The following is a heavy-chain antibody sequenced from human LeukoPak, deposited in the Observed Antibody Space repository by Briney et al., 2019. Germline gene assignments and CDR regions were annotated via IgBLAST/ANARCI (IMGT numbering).Heavy chain of an antibody. CDR3: AKEAVRGYFVGVGPTYYFDY. J-gene: IGHJ4*02. V-gene: IGHV3-23*01. CDR2: ISDSGGRT. Sequence: GGSLRLSCAASGFTFSSYAMTWVRQAPGKGLEWVSSISDSGGRTYYADSVKGRFTISRDNSKNMLYLQMNSLRAEDTAVYYCAKEAVRGYFVGVGPTYYFDYWGQGTLVTVSS. CDR1: GFTFSSYA. D-gene: IGHD3-9*01.